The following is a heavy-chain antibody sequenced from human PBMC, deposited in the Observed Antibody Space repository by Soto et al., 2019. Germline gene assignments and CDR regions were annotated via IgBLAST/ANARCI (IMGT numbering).Heavy chain of an antibody. CDR2: IDPSDSYT. CDR3: ATKYYSYYYYGMDV. D-gene: IGHD3-10*01. Sequence: GESLKISCKGSGYSFTSYLISWVRQMPGKGLEWMGRIDPSDSYTNYSPSFQGHVTISADKSISTAYLQWSSLKASDTAMYYCATKYYSYYYYGMDVWGQGTTVTVSS. V-gene: IGHV5-10-1*01. CDR1: GYSFTSYL. J-gene: IGHJ6*02.